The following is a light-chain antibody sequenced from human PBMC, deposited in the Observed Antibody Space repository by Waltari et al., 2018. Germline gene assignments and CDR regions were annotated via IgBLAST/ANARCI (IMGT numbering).Light chain of an antibody. J-gene: IGKJ2*01. CDR2: WAS. V-gene: IGKV4-1*01. CDR1: QSVLYSSNNKNY. Sequence: EIVMIQSPDSLAVSLGERATINCKSSQSVLYSSNNKNYLAWYQQKPGQPPKLLIYWASIRESGVPDRFSGSGSGTDFTLTISSLQAEDVAVYYCQQYYSTPYTFGQGTKLEIK. CDR3: QQYYSTPYT.